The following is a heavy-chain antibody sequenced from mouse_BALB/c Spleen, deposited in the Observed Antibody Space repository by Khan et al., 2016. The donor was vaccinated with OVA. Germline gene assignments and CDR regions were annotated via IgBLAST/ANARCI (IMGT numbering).Heavy chain of an antibody. D-gene: IGHD2-4*01. CDR2: ISNSGST. J-gene: IGHJ3*01. V-gene: IGHV3-2*02. Sequence: EVQLQESGPGLVKPSQSLSLTCTVTGYSITSDYAWNWIRQFPGNKLEWMGYISNSGSTTYNPSLKSRISITRDTSKNQFFLQLKSVTTEDTAKXFRARGDYDYAWFTYWGQGTLVTVSA. CDR3: ARGDYDYAWFTY. CDR1: GYSITSDYA.